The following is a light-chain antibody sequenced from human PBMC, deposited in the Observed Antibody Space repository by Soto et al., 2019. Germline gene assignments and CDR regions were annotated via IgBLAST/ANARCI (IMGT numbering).Light chain of an antibody. Sequence: EVGLKQAPGTLSLSPGGRATLSCRASQSVSSSYLAWYQQKPGQAPRLLIYGASSRATGIPDRFSGSGSGTDFTLTISRLEPEDFAVYYCQQYGSSPPITFGQGTRLEI. V-gene: IGKV3-20*01. CDR1: QSVSSSY. CDR2: GAS. CDR3: QQYGSSPPIT. J-gene: IGKJ5*01.